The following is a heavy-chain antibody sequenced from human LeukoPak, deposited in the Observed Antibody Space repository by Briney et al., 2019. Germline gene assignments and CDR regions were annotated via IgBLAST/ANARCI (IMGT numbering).Heavy chain of an antibody. J-gene: IGHJ4*02. CDR2: INPNSGGT. CDR1: GYTFTSYY. D-gene: IGHD4-17*01. Sequence: ASVKVSCKASGYTFTSYYMHWVRQAPGQGLEWMGWINPNSGGTNYAQKFQGRVTMTRDTSISTAYMELSRLRSDDTAVYYCARDQDYGDYGGHFDYWGQGTLVTVSS. CDR3: ARDQDYGDYGGHFDY. V-gene: IGHV1-2*02.